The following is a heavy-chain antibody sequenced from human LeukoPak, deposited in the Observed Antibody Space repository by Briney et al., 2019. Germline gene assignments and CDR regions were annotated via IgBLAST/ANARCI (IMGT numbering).Heavy chain of an antibody. CDR1: GGSISSSSYY. V-gene: IGHV4-39*01. CDR3: ARIAAAGTSFDY. J-gene: IGHJ4*02. Sequence: SETLSLTCTVSGGSISSSSYYWGWIRQPPGKGLEWIGSIYYSGSAYYNPSLKSRVTISVDTSKNQFSLKLSSVTAADTAVCYCARIAAAGTSFDYWGQGTLVTVSS. CDR2: IYYSGSA. D-gene: IGHD6-13*01.